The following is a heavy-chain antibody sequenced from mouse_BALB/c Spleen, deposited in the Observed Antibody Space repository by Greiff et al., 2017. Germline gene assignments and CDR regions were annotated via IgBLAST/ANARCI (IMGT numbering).Heavy chain of an antibody. CDR2: INPGSGGT. D-gene: IGHD1-1*01. CDR3: ASSYYYGSSPYAMDY. CDR1: GYAFTNYL. J-gene: IGHJ4*01. V-gene: IGHV1-54*01. Sequence: QVQLQQSGAELVRPGTSVKVSCKASGYAFTNYLIEWVKQRPGQGLEWIGVINPGSGGTNYNEKFKGKATLTADTSSSTAYMQLSSLTSDDSAVYFCASSYYYGSSPYAMDYWGQGTSVTVSS.